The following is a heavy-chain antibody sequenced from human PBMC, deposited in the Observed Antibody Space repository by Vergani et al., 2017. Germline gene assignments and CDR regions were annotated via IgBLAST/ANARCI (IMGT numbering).Heavy chain of an antibody. D-gene: IGHD6-19*01. CDR2: ISANNGNT. J-gene: IGHJ4*02. CDR3: AGDIEVVGVAGTSFDY. CDR1: GYTFTSYG. Sequence: QVQLVQSGAEVKKPGASVKVSCKASGYTFTSYGISWVRQAPGQGLEWMGWISANNGNTNYAQKLQGRVTMTTDTSTSTAYMELSSLRSDDTAVYYCAGDIEVVGVAGTSFDYWGQGTLVTVSS. V-gene: IGHV1-18*01.